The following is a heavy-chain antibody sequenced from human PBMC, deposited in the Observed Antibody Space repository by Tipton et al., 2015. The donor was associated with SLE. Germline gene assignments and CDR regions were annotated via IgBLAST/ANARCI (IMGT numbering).Heavy chain of an antibody. CDR2: IKQDGSEK. CDR3: TTWIAASGHHGV. Sequence: SLRLSCAASGFIFSSYVMSWVRQAPGKGLEWVANIKQDGSEKYYVDSVKGRFTISRDSAKNSLYLQMNSLKTEDTAVYYCTTWIAASGHHGVWGRGTMVTVSS. CDR1: GFIFSSYV. D-gene: IGHD6-13*01. V-gene: IGHV3-7*03. J-gene: IGHJ3*01.